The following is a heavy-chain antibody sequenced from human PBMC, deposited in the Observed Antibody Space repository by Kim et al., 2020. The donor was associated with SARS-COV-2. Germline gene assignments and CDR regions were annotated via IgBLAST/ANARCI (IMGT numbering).Heavy chain of an antibody. CDR2: ISYDGSNK. Sequence: GGSLRLSCAASGFTFSSYAMHWVRQAPGKGLEWVAVISYDGSNKYYADSVKGRFTISRDNSKNTLYLQMNSLRAEDTAVYYCARDRSGSYFGGFDPWGQGTLVTVSS. J-gene: IGHJ5*02. D-gene: IGHD3-10*01. CDR1: GFTFSSYA. CDR3: ARDRSGSYFGGFDP. V-gene: IGHV3-30*04.